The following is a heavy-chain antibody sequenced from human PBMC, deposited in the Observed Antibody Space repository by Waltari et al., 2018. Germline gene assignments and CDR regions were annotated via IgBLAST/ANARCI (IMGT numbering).Heavy chain of an antibody. J-gene: IGHJ5*02. V-gene: IGHV4-38-2*01. D-gene: IGHD6-19*01. Sequence: QPPEKGLEWIASIYHSGTTYYNPSLKSRVTISVDTSKNHFSLRLSSVTAADTAVYYCATHGGSGWYFNWFDPWGQGTLVTVSS. CDR3: ATHGGSGWYFNWFDP. CDR2: IYHSGTT.